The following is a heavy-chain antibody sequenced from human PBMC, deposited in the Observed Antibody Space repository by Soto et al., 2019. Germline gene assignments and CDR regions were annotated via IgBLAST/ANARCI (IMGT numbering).Heavy chain of an antibody. Sequence: QVQLVQSEAVVKEPGASVKVSCKASGYTFTSFDINWLRQATGHGPEWLGWMRPANGETGYAQRFQGRVTMTRDTSINTAYLELRSLRSEHTAVYYCARIGGGTAPHWGRGTLVTVSS. J-gene: IGHJ4*02. CDR3: ARIGGGTAPH. V-gene: IGHV1-8*02. CDR2: MRPANGET. CDR1: GYTFTSFD. D-gene: IGHD1-1*01.